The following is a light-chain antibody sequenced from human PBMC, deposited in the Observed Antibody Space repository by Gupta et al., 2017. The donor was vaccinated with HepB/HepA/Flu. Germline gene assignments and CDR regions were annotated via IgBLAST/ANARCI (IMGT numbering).Light chain of an antibody. CDR2: EDN. CDR1: SGSIASNY. CDR3: QSYDSSKSSWV. Sequence: NFMLTQPHSVSESPGKTVTISCTGSSGSIASNYVQWYQQRPGSAPTTVIYEDNQRPSGVPDRFSGSIDSSSNSASLTISGLKTEDEADYYGQSYDSSKSSWVFGGGTKLTVL. V-gene: IGLV6-57*02. J-gene: IGLJ3*02.